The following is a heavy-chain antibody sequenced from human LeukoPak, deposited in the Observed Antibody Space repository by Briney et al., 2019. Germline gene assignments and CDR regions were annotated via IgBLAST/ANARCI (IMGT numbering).Heavy chain of an antibody. CDR3: TRETLYYYDSSGYYPFDY. J-gene: IGHJ4*02. CDR2: IRSRAYGGTT. Sequence: PGGSLRLFCTASGFTVCDYAMRWFRQATGKGREGVGFIRSRAYGGTTEYAASMKGRFTISRDDSKGIAYLQMNSLKTEDTAVYYCTRETLYYYDSSGYYPFDYWGQGTLVTVSS. D-gene: IGHD3-22*01. V-gene: IGHV3-49*03. CDR1: GFTVCDYA.